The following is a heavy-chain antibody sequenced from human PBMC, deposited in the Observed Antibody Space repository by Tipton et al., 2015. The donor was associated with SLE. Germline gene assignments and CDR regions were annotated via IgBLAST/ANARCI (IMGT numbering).Heavy chain of an antibody. V-gene: IGHV4-59*08. CDR3: ARHRGMVQGVIVPFGY. D-gene: IGHD3-10*01. CDR1: GGSISSHY. Sequence: TLSLTCTVSGGSISSHYWSWIRQPPGKRLEWIGHVHSSGSTYYNPSLKSRVTVSADTSKNQFSLKLSSVTAADTAMYYCARHRGMVQGVIVPFGYWGQGTLVTVSS. J-gene: IGHJ4*02. CDR2: VHSSGST.